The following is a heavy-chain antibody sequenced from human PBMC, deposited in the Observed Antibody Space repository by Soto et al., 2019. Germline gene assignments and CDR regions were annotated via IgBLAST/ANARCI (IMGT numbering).Heavy chain of an antibody. CDR1: GYTFAAYY. CDR3: ARDTDYGDYWRYFFDS. V-gene: IGHV1-2*02. CDR2: INPTSGGT. D-gene: IGHD4-17*01. J-gene: IGHJ4*02. Sequence: ASVKVSCKTSGYTFAAYYIHWIRQAPGQGLEWMGWINPTSGGTVYAQNFQDRVTMTRDTSISTAYMELRRLNSGDTAVYYCARDTDYGDYWRYFFDSWGQGTPVTAS.